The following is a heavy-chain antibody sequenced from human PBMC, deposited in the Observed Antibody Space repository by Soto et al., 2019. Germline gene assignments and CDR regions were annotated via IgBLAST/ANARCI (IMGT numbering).Heavy chain of an antibody. J-gene: IGHJ5*01. Sequence: GGSLRLSCEVSGFTFSTYGMHWVRQAPGRGLDWVAFIWFDGTNKYYADSVKGRFTISRDNSKNTLYLLMNSLRAEDTAVYYCARGTEPDVAIIAVAGIFDFWGQGTLVTVSS. V-gene: IGHV3-33*01. CDR3: ARGTEPDVAIIAVAGIFDF. CDR1: GFTFSTYG. CDR2: IWFDGTNK. D-gene: IGHD6-19*01.